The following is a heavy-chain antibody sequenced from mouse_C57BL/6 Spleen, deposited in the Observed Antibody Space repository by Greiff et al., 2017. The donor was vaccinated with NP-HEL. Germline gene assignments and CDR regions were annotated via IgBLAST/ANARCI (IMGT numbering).Heavy chain of an antibody. Sequence: DVHLVESGPGLVKPSQSLSLTCSVTGYSITSGYYWNWIRQFPGNKLEWMGYISYDGSNNYNPSLKNRISITRDTSKNQFFLKLNSVTTEDTATYYCARGDYGNPFAYWGQGTLVTVSA. D-gene: IGHD2-1*01. J-gene: IGHJ3*01. V-gene: IGHV3-6*01. CDR3: ARGDYGNPFAY. CDR2: ISYDGSN. CDR1: GYSITSGYY.